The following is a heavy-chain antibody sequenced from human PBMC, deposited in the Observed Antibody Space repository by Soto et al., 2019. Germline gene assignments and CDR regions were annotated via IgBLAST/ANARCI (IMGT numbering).Heavy chain of an antibody. Sequence: PGGSLRLSCAASGFTFSSYSMNWVRQAPGKGLEWVSSISSSSSYIYYADSVKGRFTISRDNAKNSLYLQMNSLRAEDTAVYYCARGFYDFWSGYYTGYYYYYGMDVWGQGTKVTVYS. D-gene: IGHD3-3*01. CDR2: ISSSSSYI. CDR1: GFTFSSYS. J-gene: IGHJ6*02. V-gene: IGHV3-21*01. CDR3: ARGFYDFWSGYYTGYYYYYGMDV.